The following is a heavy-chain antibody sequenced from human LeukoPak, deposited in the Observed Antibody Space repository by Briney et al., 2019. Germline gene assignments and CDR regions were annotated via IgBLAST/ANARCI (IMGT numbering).Heavy chain of an antibody. J-gene: IGHJ4*02. CDR3: VKEVGLSHSSSSWGYFDY. CDR2: ISSNGGST. CDR1: GFTFSSCA. D-gene: IGHD6-13*01. V-gene: IGHV3-64D*06. Sequence: PGGSLRLSCSASGFTFSSCAMHWVRQAPGKGLEYVSVISSNGGSTYYADSVKGRFTISRDNSKNTLYLQMSSLRAEDTAVYYCVKEVGLSHSSSSWGYFDYWGQGTLVTVSS.